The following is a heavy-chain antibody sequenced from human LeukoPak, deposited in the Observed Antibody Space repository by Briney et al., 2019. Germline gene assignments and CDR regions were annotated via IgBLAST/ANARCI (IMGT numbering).Heavy chain of an antibody. D-gene: IGHD4-17*01. CDR2: INAGNGNT. J-gene: IGHJ5*02. Sequence: ASVKVSCKASGYTFTSYAMHWVRQAPGQRLEWMGWINAGNGNTKYSQKFQGRVTITRDTSASTAYMELSSLRSEDTAVYYCASGLIGRGDYVVHWFDPWGQGTLVTVSS. CDR3: ASGLIGRGDYVVHWFDP. V-gene: IGHV1-3*01. CDR1: GYTFTSYA.